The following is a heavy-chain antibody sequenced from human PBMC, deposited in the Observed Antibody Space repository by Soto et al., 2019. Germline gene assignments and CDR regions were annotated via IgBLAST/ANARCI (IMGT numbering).Heavy chain of an antibody. Sequence: SETLSLTCTVSGGSISSGGYYWSWIRQHPGKGLEWIGYIYYSGSTYYNPSLKSRVIISVDTSKNQFSLKLSSVTAADTAVYYCARGRPTLTIFGVGPYYYGMDVWGQGTTVTVSS. CDR2: IYYSGST. D-gene: IGHD3-3*01. J-gene: IGHJ6*02. V-gene: IGHV4-31*03. CDR1: GGSISSGGYY. CDR3: ARGRPTLTIFGVGPYYYGMDV.